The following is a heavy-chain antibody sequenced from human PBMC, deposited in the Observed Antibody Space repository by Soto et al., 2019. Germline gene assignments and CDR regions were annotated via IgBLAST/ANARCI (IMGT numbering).Heavy chain of an antibody. Sequence: QVQLQQWGAGLLKPSETLSLTCAVYGGFVSSGSYYWSWIRQPPGKGLEWIGEMSHSGGTHFNPSLKSRFTISVDTSKNQFSLKMSSVTAADTALYYCARVERGTATTGVDAFDIWGPGTMVTVSS. D-gene: IGHD1-1*01. CDR1: GGFVSSGSYY. CDR3: ARVERGTATTGVDAFDI. V-gene: IGHV4-34*01. J-gene: IGHJ3*02. CDR2: MSHSGGT.